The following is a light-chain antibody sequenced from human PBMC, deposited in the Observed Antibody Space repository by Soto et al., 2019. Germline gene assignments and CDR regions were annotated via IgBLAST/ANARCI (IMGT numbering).Light chain of an antibody. Sequence: DIVLTQSPGTLSLSPGERVTLSCRASQIVTSDYLAWYHQEPGQAPRLLIYGASNRATGIPDRLSGSGSGTDFTLSISRLEPGDFGMYFCHQYGSSPRTFGQGTKVDIK. CDR1: QIVTSDY. V-gene: IGKV3-20*01. J-gene: IGKJ1*01. CDR2: GAS. CDR3: HQYGSSPRT.